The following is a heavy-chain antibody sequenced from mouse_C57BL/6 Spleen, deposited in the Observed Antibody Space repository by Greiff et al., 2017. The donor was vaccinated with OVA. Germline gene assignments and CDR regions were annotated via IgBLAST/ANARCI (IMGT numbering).Heavy chain of an antibody. CDR2: ISYDGSN. CDR1: GYSITSGYY. CDR3: ASLYYDYPWFAY. V-gene: IGHV3-6*01. J-gene: IGHJ3*01. Sequence: ESGPGLVKPSQSLSLTCSVTGYSITSGYYWNWIRQFPGNKLEWMGYISYDGSNNYNPSLKNRISITRDTSKNQFFLKLNSVTTEDTATYYCASLYYDYPWFAYWGQGTLVTVSA. D-gene: IGHD2-4*01.